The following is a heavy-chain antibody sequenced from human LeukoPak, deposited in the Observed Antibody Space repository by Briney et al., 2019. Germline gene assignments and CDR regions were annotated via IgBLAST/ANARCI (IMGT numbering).Heavy chain of an antibody. Sequence: GGSLILSCAASGFIFSNYAMSWVRQVPGRGLEWVSTISSRGDSTYVADSVKGRFTISRDNSKNSLYLQKNTVRAEDTAVYYCVKGPRPDITVAHTVENWGQGTLVTVSS. CDR3: VKGPRPDITVAHTVEN. CDR1: GFIFSNYA. D-gene: IGHD6-19*01. V-gene: IGHV3-23*01. J-gene: IGHJ4*02. CDR2: ISSRGDST.